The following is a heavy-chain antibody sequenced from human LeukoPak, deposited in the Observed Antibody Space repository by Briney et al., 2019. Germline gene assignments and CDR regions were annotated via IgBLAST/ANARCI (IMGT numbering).Heavy chain of an antibody. CDR1: GFTFSSFS. CDR2: ISSGSSTI. Sequence: GGSLRLSCAASGFTFSSFSMNWVRQAPGKGLEWVSYISSGSSTIYYADSVKGRFTISRDNAKNSLYLQVNSLRDEDKAVYYCARAGGLLWFGEVLESSDAFHIWGQGTMVTVSS. D-gene: IGHD3-10*01. CDR3: ARAGGLLWFGEVLESSDAFHI. V-gene: IGHV3-48*02. J-gene: IGHJ3*02.